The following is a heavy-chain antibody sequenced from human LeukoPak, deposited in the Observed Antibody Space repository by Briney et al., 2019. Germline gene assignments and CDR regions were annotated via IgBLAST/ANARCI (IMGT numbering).Heavy chain of an antibody. CDR2: IYTSGST. J-gene: IGHJ4*02. Sequence: ASETLSLTCTVSGGSISSYYWSWIRQPAGKGLEWIGRIYTSGSTNYNPSPKSRVTMSVDTSKNQFSLKLSSVTAADTAVYYCAAQTMYYYDSSGYYVDYWGQGTLVTVSS. D-gene: IGHD3-22*01. V-gene: IGHV4-4*07. CDR1: GGSISSYY. CDR3: AAQTMYYYDSSGYYVDY.